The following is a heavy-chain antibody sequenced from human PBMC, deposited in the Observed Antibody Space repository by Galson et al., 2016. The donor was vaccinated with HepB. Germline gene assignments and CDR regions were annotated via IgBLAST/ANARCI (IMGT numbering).Heavy chain of an antibody. CDR2: INSYNGNT. V-gene: IGHV1-18*04. J-gene: IGHJ4*02. CDR1: GYIFTNYG. D-gene: IGHD6-19*01. CDR3: ARDGGGEDNDRSGPLDY. Sequence: SVKVSCKASGYIFTNYGVSWVRQAPGQGLEWMGWINSYNGNTEYAQKFQGRVSVTTDTSSNTAYMEMRRLRSDDTAVYFCARDGGGEDNDRSGPLDYWGQGTLVTVSS.